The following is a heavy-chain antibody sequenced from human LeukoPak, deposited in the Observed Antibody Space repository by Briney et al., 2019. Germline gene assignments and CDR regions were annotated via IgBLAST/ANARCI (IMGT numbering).Heavy chain of an antibody. V-gene: IGHV3-30*02. CDR1: GFTFSSYG. CDR2: IRYDGSNK. CDR3: ASTLRTRSLGAFDI. Sequence: PGGSLRLSCAASGFTFSSYGMHWVRQAPGKGLEWVAFIRYDGSNKYYADSVKGRFTISRDNSKNTLYLQMNSLRAEDTAVYYCASTLRTRSLGAFDIWGQGTMVTVSS. J-gene: IGHJ3*02. D-gene: IGHD4-17*01.